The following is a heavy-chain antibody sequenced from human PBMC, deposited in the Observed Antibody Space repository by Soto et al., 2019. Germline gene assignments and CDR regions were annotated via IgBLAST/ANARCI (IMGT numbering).Heavy chain of an antibody. D-gene: IGHD6-19*01. CDR2: IYYSGST. J-gene: IGHJ3*02. CDR3: AKAQDSSDWYGGGFDI. Sequence: PSETLSLTCTVSGGSVSSGSYYWSWIRQPPGKGLEWIGYIYYSGSTNYNPSLKSRVTISVDTSKNTLYLQMNSLRAEDMAVYYCAKAQDSSDWYGGGFDIWGQGTMVTVSS. CDR1: GGSVSSGSYY. V-gene: IGHV4-61*01.